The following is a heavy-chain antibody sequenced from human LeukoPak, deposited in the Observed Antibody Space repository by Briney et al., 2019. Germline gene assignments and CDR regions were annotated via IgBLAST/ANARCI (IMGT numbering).Heavy chain of an antibody. CDR3: ARGYPHVAY. CDR2: INPNTGGT. J-gene: IGHJ4*02. D-gene: IGHD3-16*02. CDR1: GYTFTDYY. Sequence: ASVKVSCKTSGYTFTDYYMHWVRQAPGQGLEWMGWINPNTGGTKYAQKFQGRVTMTRDTTLSTTYMDLSRLRSDDTAVYYCARGYPHVAYWGQGTLVTVSS. V-gene: IGHV1-2*02.